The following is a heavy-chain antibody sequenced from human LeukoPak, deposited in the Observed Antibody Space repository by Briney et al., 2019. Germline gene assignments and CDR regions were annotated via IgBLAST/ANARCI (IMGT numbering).Heavy chain of an antibody. CDR1: GFTFSSYG. D-gene: IGHD5-18*01. J-gene: IGHJ6*04. V-gene: IGHV3-30*18. Sequence: GGTLRLSCAASGFTFSSYGMHWVRQAPGKGLEWVADISYDGSNKYYADSVKRRFTISRDNSKNTLYLQMNSLRAEDTAVYYCAKDYRIQLWFSPSYYYYGMDVWGKGTTVTVSS. CDR2: ISYDGSNK. CDR3: AKDYRIQLWFSPSYYYYGMDV.